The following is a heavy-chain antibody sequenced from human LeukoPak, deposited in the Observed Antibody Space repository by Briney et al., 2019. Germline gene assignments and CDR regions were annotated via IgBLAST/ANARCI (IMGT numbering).Heavy chain of an antibody. CDR3: ARGYSWSGYLYDY. V-gene: IGHV3-7*01. CDR2: IKKDGSEK. D-gene: IGHD3-3*01. J-gene: IGHJ4*02. Sequence: GGSLRPSCAASGFTFSSHWMTWVRQAPGKGLEWVANIKKDGSEKYYADSVKGRFTIYRDDARNSVYLQMDILRAEDTAVYYCARGYSWSGYLYDYWGQGTLVTVSS. CDR1: GFTFSSHW.